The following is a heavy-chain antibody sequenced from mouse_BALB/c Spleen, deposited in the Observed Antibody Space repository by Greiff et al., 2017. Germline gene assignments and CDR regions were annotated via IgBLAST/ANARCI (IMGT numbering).Heavy chain of an antibody. D-gene: IGHD2-4*01. J-gene: IGHJ2*01. CDR3: VRGFYDYDGDY. V-gene: IGHV5-6-5*01. CDR2: ISSGGST. CDR1: GFTFSSYA. Sequence: EVMLVESGGGLVKPGGSLKLSCAASGFTFSSYAMSWVRQTPEKRLEWVASISSGGSTYYPDSVKGRFTISRDNARNILYLQMSSLRSEDTAMYYCVRGFYDYDGDYWGQGTTLTVSS.